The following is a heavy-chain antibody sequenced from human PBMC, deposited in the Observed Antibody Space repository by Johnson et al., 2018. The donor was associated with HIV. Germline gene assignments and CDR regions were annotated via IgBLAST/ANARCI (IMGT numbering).Heavy chain of an antibody. V-gene: IGHV3-33*01. CDR2: IWYDGSNK. Sequence: QVQLVESGGGVVQPGRSLRLSCAASGFTFSSYGMHWVRQAPGKGLEWVAVIWYDGSNKYYADSVKGRFTISRDNSKNMVYLQMNSLRPEDTAVYYCARDGRDLGTRGSFDVWGQGTVVTVSS. J-gene: IGHJ3*01. D-gene: IGHD1-1*01. CDR3: ARDGRDLGTRGSFDV. CDR1: GFTFSSYG.